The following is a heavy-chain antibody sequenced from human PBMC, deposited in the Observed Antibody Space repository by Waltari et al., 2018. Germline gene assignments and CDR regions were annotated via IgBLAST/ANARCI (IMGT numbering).Heavy chain of an antibody. CDR3: ARDRGRGLYLDS. D-gene: IGHD2-15*01. Sequence: QLQLQESGPGLVQHSGTLSLTCAVSGASASNPYWGCWVRQSPVKGLEWTGQVRGSGRTNYNTSFASRVTVSLDTYNNQFSLKVTSATAADTAVYYCARDRGRGLYLDSWGPGTLVTVSP. V-gene: IGHV4-4*02. J-gene: IGHJ4*02. CDR1: GASASNPYW. CDR2: VRGSGRT.